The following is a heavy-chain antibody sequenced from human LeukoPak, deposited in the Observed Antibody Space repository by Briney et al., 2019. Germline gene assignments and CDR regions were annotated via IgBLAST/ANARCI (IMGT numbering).Heavy chain of an antibody. CDR3: ARKNGVRGYSGYDSPEGRDLIFDY. CDR1: GGSFSGYY. Sequence: SETPSLTCAVYGGSFSGYYWSWIRQPPGKGLEWIGEINHSGSTNYNPSLKSRVTISVDTSKNQFSLKLSSVTAADTAVYYCARKNGVRGYSGYDSPEGRDLIFDYWGQGTLVTVSS. V-gene: IGHV4-34*01. J-gene: IGHJ4*02. D-gene: IGHD5-12*01. CDR2: INHSGST.